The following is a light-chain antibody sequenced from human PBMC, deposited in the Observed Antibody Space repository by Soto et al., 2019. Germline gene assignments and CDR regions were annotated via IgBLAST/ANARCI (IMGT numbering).Light chain of an antibody. CDR2: EVT. V-gene: IGLV2-14*01. CDR1: SSDVGGYNY. CDR3: SSYTRRTTLA. Sequence: QSVLTQPASVSGSPGQSITISCTGTSSDVGGYNYVSWYQQHPGKAPKLMIYEVTNRPSGVSNRFSGSKSGNTASLTISGLQAEDEADYYCSSYTRRTTLALGTGTKVTVL. J-gene: IGLJ1*01.